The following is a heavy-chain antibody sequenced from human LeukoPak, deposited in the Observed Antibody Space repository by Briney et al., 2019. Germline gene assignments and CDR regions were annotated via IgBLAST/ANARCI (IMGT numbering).Heavy chain of an antibody. CDR1: GFTFSSYW. Sequence: GGSLRLSCTASGFTFSSYWMTWVRQAPGKGLEWVSAISGSGGSTYYADSVKGRFTISRDNSKNTLYLQMNSLRAEDTAVYYCAKDSSSWHRETHFDYWGQGTLVAVSS. J-gene: IGHJ4*02. V-gene: IGHV3-23*01. CDR2: ISGSGGST. D-gene: IGHD6-13*01. CDR3: AKDSSSWHRETHFDY.